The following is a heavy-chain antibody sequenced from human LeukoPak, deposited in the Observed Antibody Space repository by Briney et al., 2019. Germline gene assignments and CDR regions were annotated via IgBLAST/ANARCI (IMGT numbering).Heavy chain of an antibody. J-gene: IGHJ4*02. CDR2: INPNSGGT. V-gene: IGHV1-2*02. D-gene: IGHD3-22*01. CDR1: GYTFTGYY. Sequence: GASMKVSCKASGYTFTGYYIHWVRQAPGQGLEWMGWINPNSGGTNYAQNFQGRVTMTRDTSITTAYMELSRLRSDDTAVYYCARDHYYDSSLSSDYWGQGTLVTVSS. CDR3: ARDHYYDSSLSSDY.